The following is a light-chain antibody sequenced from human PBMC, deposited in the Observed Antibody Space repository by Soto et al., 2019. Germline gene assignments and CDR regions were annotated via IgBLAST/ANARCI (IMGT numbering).Light chain of an antibody. J-gene: IGKJ1*01. Sequence: DIVMTQSPDSLAVSLDERATINCKSSQSVLYSSNNKNYLAWYQQKPGQPPKLLIYWASTRESGVPDRFSGSASGTDFTLTISSLQAEAVAVYYCQQYYSTPPTFGPGTKVEIK. CDR2: WAS. CDR1: QSVLYSSNNKNY. CDR3: QQYYSTPPT. V-gene: IGKV4-1*01.